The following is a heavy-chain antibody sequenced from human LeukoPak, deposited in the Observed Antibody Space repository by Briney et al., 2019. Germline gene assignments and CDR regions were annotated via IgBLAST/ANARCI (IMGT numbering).Heavy chain of an antibody. CDR1: GFTVSSNY. V-gene: IGHV3-66*01. CDR3: ARVIYDILTEKLWDYYYYGMDV. CDR2: MYSGGRT. Sequence: GGSLRPSCAPSGFTVSSNYMSCVRQAPGKGLEWDSAMYSGGRTYYAASVKGRFTISRDNSKNTLYLQMNSLRAEDTAVYYCARVIYDILTEKLWDYYYYGMDVWGQGTTVTVSS. J-gene: IGHJ6*02. D-gene: IGHD3-9*01.